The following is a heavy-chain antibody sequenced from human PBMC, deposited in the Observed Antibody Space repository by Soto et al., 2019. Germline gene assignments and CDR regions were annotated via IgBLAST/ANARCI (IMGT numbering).Heavy chain of an antibody. CDR2: MNPSSANT. Sequence: QVQLVQSGAEVKKPGASVKVSCKASGYTFTYFDISWVRQASGQGLEWMGWMNPSSANTGYAQKFQGRITMTRNTSIRKAYRELSSLRSEDTAVYYCARRLTSGTDYATFNIWGQGTMVTVSS. J-gene: IGHJ3*02. D-gene: IGHD1-26*01. CDR1: GYTFTYFD. CDR3: ARRLTSGTDYATFNI. V-gene: IGHV1-8*01.